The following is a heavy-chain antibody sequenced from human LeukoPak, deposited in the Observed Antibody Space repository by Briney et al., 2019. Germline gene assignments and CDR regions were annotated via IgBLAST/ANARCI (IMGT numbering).Heavy chain of an antibody. CDR1: GFTFNNCD. CDR3: AKLKRYSGYGENYFDY. J-gene: IGHJ4*02. D-gene: IGHD5-12*01. CDR2: ISGSGDDT. Sequence: GGSLSLSCAASGFTFNNCDMSWVRQAPGKGLEGVAGISGSGDDTYYEDSVKGRFTISRENSKDTLYLQMNSRRAEDTAVYYCAKLKRYSGYGENYFDYWGQGTLVTVSS. V-gene: IGHV3-23*01.